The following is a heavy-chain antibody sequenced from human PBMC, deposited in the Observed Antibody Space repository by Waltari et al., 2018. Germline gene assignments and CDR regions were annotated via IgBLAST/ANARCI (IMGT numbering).Heavy chain of an antibody. CDR2: IFHSGCT. D-gene: IGHD2-8*02. CDR3: ATGGRPDY. J-gene: IGHJ4*02. CDR1: GGSISSYNYF. Sequence: QLQLQESGPGLVKPSETLSLTCTVSGGSISSYNYFWGWIRQPPGKGLEWIGNIFHSGCTYYNTSLKSRVTISVDTSKNQFSLKLSSVTAADTAVYYCATGGRPDYWGQGTLVTVSS. V-gene: IGHV4-39*01.